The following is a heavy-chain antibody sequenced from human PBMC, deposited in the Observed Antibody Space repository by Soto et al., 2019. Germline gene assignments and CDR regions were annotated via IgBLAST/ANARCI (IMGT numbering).Heavy chain of an antibody. Sequence: SETLSLTCAVYGGSFSGYYWSWIRQPPGKGLEWIGEINHSGSTNYNPSLKSRVTISVDTSKNQFSLKLSSVTAADTAVYYCARGFGGGALRPYYYYGMDVWGQGTTVTVS. CDR1: GGSFSGYY. J-gene: IGHJ6*02. CDR2: INHSGST. D-gene: IGHD1-26*01. V-gene: IGHV4-34*01. CDR3: ARGFGGGALRPYYYYGMDV.